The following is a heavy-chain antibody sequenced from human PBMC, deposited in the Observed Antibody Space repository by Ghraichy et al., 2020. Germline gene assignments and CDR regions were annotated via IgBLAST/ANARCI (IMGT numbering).Heavy chain of an antibody. Sequence: SGPTLVKPTPTLTLTCNFSGFSLSTIGMCVSWIRQPPGKALEWLARIDWDDDKYYITSLETRLTVSQDTSKSQVVLTMTNMEPVDTATYYCALGYLRGMDVWGQGTTVTVAS. D-gene: IGHD3-10*02. J-gene: IGHJ6*02. CDR1: GFSLSTIGMC. V-gene: IGHV2-70*12. CDR3: ALGYLRGMDV. CDR2: IDWDDDK.